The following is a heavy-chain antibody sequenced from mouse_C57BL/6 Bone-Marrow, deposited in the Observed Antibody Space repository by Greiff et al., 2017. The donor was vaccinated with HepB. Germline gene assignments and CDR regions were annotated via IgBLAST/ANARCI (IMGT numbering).Heavy chain of an antibody. CDR1: GYTFTSYW. CDR2: INPSNGGT. Sequence: VQLQQSGTELVKPGASVKLSCKASGYTFTSYWMHWVKQRPGQGLEWIGNINPSNGGTNYNEKFKSKATLTVDKSSSTAYMQRISLTSEDSAVYYCARDYYGSSYGYFDVWGTGTTVTVSS. CDR3: ARDYYGSSYGYFDV. J-gene: IGHJ1*03. V-gene: IGHV1-53*01. D-gene: IGHD1-1*01.